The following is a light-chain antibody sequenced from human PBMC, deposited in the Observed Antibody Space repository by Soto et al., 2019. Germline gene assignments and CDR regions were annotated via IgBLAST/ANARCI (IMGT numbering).Light chain of an antibody. Sequence: IVLRQSTETLSFSPGEIATLSCRASQTVSRMYLSWFQQKPGQAPRLLIYGTSTRATGIPVRFSGSGSGTDFTLTISSLQPEDFAVYFCHQDFNLPWTFGQRSNVDIK. CDR2: GTS. CDR3: HQDFNLPWT. J-gene: IGKJ1*01. V-gene: IGKV3D-7*01. CDR1: QTVSRMY.